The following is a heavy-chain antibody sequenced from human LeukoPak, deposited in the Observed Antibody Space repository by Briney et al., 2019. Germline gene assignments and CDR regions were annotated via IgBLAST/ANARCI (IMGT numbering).Heavy chain of an antibody. D-gene: IGHD6-13*01. CDR2: VYYSGST. Sequence: TSETLSLTCSVSGGSVSSDIYYWSWIRQPPGEGLEWIGYVYYSGSTNYNPSLKSRVTISVDTSKNQFSLKLTSVTAADTAVYYCARDRIAAAGNYYYYGMDVWGQGTTVTVAS. CDR3: ARDRIAAAGNYYYYGMDV. CDR1: GGSVSSDIYY. V-gene: IGHV4-61*01. J-gene: IGHJ6*02.